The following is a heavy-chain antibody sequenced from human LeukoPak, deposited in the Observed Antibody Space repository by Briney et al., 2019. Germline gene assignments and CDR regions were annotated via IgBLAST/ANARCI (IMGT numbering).Heavy chain of an antibody. Sequence: GGSLRLSCAASGFTFSGSAMHWVRQASGKGLEWVGRIRSKANSYATAHAALVKGRFTISRDDSKNTAYLQMNSLKTEDTAVYYCTRHDILEMATTPFDYWGQGTLVTVSS. V-gene: IGHV3-73*01. CDR1: GFTFSGSA. CDR3: TRHDILEMATTPFDY. J-gene: IGHJ4*02. D-gene: IGHD5-24*01. CDR2: IRSKANSYAT.